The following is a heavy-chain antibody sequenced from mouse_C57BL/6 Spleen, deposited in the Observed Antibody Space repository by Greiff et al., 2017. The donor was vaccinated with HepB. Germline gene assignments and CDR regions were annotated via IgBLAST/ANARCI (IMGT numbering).Heavy chain of an antibody. D-gene: IGHD2-1*01. CDR2: IDPEDGET. V-gene: IGHV14-2*01. Sequence: LVHPVYSWHLSFTASGFKIQDYYLHWVKQRTEQGLEWIGRIDPEDGETKYAPKFQGKATITADTSSNTAYLQLSSLTSEDTAVYYCARDYGNQAWFAYWGQGTLVTVSA. CDR3: ARDYGNQAWFAY. CDR1: GFKIQDYY. J-gene: IGHJ3*01.